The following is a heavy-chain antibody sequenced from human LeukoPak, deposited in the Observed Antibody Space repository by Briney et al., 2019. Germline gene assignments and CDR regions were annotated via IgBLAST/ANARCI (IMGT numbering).Heavy chain of an antibody. CDR2: IKSNTGGA. V-gene: IGHV1-2*06. CDR3: AREYNSGWFP. Sequence: ASVKVSCKASGYPFTGYYIQWVRQAPGQGLEWMGRIKSNTGGANYAQKFQGRVTLTRDTSITTAYMELSRLRPDDTAVYYCAREYNSGWFPWGQGTLVTASS. D-gene: IGHD6-19*01. CDR1: GYPFTGYY. J-gene: IGHJ5*02.